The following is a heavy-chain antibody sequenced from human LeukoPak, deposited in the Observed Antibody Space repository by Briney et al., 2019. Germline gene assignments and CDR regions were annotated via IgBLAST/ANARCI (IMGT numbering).Heavy chain of an antibody. Sequence: GGSLRLSCAASGFTFSDYYMSWIRQAPGKGLEWVSAISGSGGSTYYADSVKGRFTISRDNSKNTLYLQMNSLRAEDTAVYYCAKAWWELLYPDYWGQGTLVTVSS. CDR2: ISGSGGST. CDR3: AKAWWELLYPDY. D-gene: IGHD1-26*01. V-gene: IGHV3-23*01. J-gene: IGHJ4*02. CDR1: GFTFSDYY.